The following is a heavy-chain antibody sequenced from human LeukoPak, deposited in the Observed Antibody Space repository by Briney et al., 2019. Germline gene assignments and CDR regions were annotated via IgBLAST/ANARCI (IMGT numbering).Heavy chain of an antibody. V-gene: IGHV3-23*01. CDR3: ARLSGGGGNLLDS. CDR2: ISGSGGST. Sequence: PGGSLRLSCAASGFTFSSYAMSWVRQAPGKGLEWVSAISGSGGSTYYADSVKGRFTISRDNSKNTLYLQMNSLRAEDTAVYYCARLSGGGGNLLDSRGQGALLTVSS. CDR1: GFTFSSYA. J-gene: IGHJ4*02. D-gene: IGHD4-23*01.